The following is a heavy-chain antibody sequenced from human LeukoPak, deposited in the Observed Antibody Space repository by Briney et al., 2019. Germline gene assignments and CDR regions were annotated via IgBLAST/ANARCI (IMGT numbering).Heavy chain of an antibody. CDR1: GGSFSGHY. D-gene: IGHD2-2*01. CDR3: ARLYCSSSTCYASDAFDI. CDR2: INHSGST. J-gene: IGHJ3*02. V-gene: IGHV4-34*01. Sequence: PSETLSLTCAVYGGSFSGHYWSWIRQPPGKGLEWIGEINHSGSTYYNPSLRSRVTISVDTSKNQFSLKLSSVTAADTAVYYCARLYCSSSTCYASDAFDIWGQGTMVTVSS.